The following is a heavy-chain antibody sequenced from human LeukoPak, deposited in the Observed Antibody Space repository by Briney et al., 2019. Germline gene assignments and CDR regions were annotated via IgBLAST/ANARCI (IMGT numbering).Heavy chain of an antibody. D-gene: IGHD4-23*01. V-gene: IGHV3-30-3*01. J-gene: IGHJ3*02. Sequence: GGSLRLFCAASGFTFSSYAMHWVRQAPGKGLEWVAVISYDGSNKYYADSVKGRFTISRDNSKNTLYLQMNSLRAEDTAVYYCARMTTVVTFDAFDIWGQGTMVTVSS. CDR2: ISYDGSNK. CDR3: ARMTTVVTFDAFDI. CDR1: GFTFSSYA.